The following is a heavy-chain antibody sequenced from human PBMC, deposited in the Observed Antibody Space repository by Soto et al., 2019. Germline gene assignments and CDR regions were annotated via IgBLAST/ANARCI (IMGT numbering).Heavy chain of an antibody. D-gene: IGHD4-17*01. V-gene: IGHV3-15*01. CDR1: GFTFSNAW. CDR2: IKSKTDGGTT. J-gene: IGHJ4*02. CDR3: TTDILLHYGDYGY. Sequence: GGSLRLSCAASGFTFSNAWMSWVRQAPGKGLEWVGRIKSKTDGGTTHYAAPVKGRFKISRDDSKNRLYLQMNSLKTEDTAVYYCTTDILLHYGDYGYWGQGTLVTVSS.